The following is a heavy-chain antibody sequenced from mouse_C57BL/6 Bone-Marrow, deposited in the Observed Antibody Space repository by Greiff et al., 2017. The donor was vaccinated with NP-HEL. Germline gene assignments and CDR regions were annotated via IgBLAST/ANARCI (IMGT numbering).Heavy chain of an antibody. D-gene: IGHD1-1*01. CDR3: AREVTTVGNYAMDY. V-gene: IGHV5-4*01. J-gene: IGHJ4*01. CDR1: GFTFSSYA. Sequence: EVQGVESGGGLVKPGGSLKLSCAASGFTFSSYAMSWVRQTPEKRLEWVATISDGGSYTYYPDNVKGRLTISRDNAKNNLYLQMSHLKSEDTAMYYCAREVTTVGNYAMDYWGQGTSVTVSS. CDR2: ISDGGSYT.